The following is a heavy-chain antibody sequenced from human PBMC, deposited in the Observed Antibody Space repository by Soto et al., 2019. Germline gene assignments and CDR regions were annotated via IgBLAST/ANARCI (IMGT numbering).Heavy chain of an antibody. D-gene: IGHD3-16*02. J-gene: IGHJ4*02. CDR3: ARGAYYDYVWGSYRYHPIDY. CDR1: GYTFTSYY. Sequence: ASVKVSCKASGYTFTSYYMHWVRQAPGQGLEWMGIINPSGGSTSYAQKFQGRVTMTRDTSTSTVYMELSSLRSEDTAVYYCARGAYYDYVWGSYRYHPIDYRGQGTLVTVPS. V-gene: IGHV1-46*01. CDR2: INPSGGST.